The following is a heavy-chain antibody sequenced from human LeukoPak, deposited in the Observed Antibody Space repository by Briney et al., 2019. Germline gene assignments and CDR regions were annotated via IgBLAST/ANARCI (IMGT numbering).Heavy chain of an antibody. D-gene: IGHD1-26*01. V-gene: IGHV4-39*07. CDR1: GGSISSSSYY. J-gene: IGHJ4*02. CDR3: ARIGGSGSYYVDY. Sequence: SETLSLTCTVSGGSISSSSYYWGWIRQPPGKGLEWIGSIYYSGSTYYNPSLKSRVTISVDTSKNQFSLKLSSVTAADTAVYYCARIGGSGSYYVDYWGQGTLVTVSS. CDR2: IYYSGST.